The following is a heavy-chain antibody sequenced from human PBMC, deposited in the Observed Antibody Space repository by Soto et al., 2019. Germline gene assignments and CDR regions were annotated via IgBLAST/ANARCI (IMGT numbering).Heavy chain of an antibody. CDR3: AKDVVAVAAPSDY. CDR2: ISDSGSGT. Sequence: GGSLRLSCAASGFTFSNYDMSWVRQAPGKGLAWVSVISDSGSGTYYADSVKGRFTISRDNSKNTLYLQMNSLRAEDTAVYYCAKDVVAVAAPSDYWGQGTLVTVSS. V-gene: IGHV3-23*01. J-gene: IGHJ4*02. CDR1: GFTFSNYD. D-gene: IGHD6-19*01.